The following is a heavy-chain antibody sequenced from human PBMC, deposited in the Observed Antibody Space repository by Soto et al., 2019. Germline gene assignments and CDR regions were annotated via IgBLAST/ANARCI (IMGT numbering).Heavy chain of an antibody. CDR3: AREPSNTLPLGI. V-gene: IGHV4-38-2*02. Sequence: SETLSLTCAVSGYSISSGYYWGWIRQPPGKGLEWIGSIYHSGSTYYNPSLKSRVTISVDTSKNKFSLKLSSVTAEDTAVYYCAREPSNTLPLGIWGRGGMV. J-gene: IGHJ3*02. CDR1: GYSISSGYY. CDR2: IYHSGST. D-gene: IGHD3-16*01.